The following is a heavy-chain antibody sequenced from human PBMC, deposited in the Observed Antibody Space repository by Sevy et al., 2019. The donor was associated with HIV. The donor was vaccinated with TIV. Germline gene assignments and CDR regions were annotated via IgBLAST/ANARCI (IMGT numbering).Heavy chain of an antibody. CDR1: GYTFLAHY. D-gene: IGHD3-10*01. Sequence: ASVKVSCTSSGYTFLAHYLHWVRQAPGQGLEWMGWINPESGDTRYTEKFQGRVTMTRDTSISTVYMEVITLRSDDTAVYFCARVQRGGVPDYWGQGTLVTVSS. CDR2: INPESGDT. CDR3: ARVQRGGVPDY. J-gene: IGHJ4*02. V-gene: IGHV1-2*02.